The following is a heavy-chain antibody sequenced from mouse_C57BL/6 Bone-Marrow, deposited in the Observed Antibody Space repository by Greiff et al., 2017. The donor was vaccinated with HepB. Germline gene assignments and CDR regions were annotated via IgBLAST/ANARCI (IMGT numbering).Heavy chain of an antibody. Sequence: QVQLQQSGAELARPGASVKLSCKASGYTFTSYGISWVKQRTGQGLEWIGEIYPRSGNTYYNEKFKGKATLTADKSSSTAYMELRSLTSEDSAVYFCARDYGRSPAWFAYWGQGTLVTVSA. J-gene: IGHJ3*01. V-gene: IGHV1-81*01. CDR2: IYPRSGNT. CDR1: GYTFTSYG. D-gene: IGHD1-1*01. CDR3: ARDYGRSPAWFAY.